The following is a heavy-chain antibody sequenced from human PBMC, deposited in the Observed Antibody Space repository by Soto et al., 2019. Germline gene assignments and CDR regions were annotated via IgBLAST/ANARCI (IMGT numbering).Heavy chain of an antibody. CDR2: ISPYSGNT. D-gene: IGHD6-19*01. CDR1: GYTFSSYD. CDR3: VRFASSGWYTGGY. V-gene: IGHV1-18*04. J-gene: IGHJ4*02. Sequence: QVQLVQSGAEVKKPGASVKVSCKASGYTFSSYDIGWVRQAPGQGLEWMGWISPYSGNTNYVQKLQGRITMTTDTSTITAYMELRSLTSDDTAMYYCVRFASSGWYTGGYWGQGTLVTDSS.